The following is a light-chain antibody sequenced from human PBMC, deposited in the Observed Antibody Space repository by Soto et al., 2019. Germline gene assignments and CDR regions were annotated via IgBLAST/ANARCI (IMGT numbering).Light chain of an antibody. Sequence: DIQMTQSPSSVSASVGDRVTITCRACQGITSWLAWYQQKPGKAPKLLIYRASNLQSGVPSRFSGSGSGTDFTLTISGLQPADFATYYCQQTTTFPLTFGGGTKVEIK. CDR1: QGITSW. CDR3: QQTTTFPLT. V-gene: IGKV1-12*01. CDR2: RAS. J-gene: IGKJ4*01.